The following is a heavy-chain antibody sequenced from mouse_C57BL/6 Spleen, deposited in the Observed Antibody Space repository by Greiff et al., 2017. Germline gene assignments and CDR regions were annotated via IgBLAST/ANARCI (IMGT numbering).Heavy chain of an antibody. J-gene: IGHJ4*01. D-gene: IGHD2-4*01. Sequence: QVQLQQPGAELVMPGASVKLSCKASGYTFTSYWMHWVKQRPGQGLEWIGEIDPSDSYTNYNQKFKGNSTLTVDKSSSTAYMQLSSLTSEDSAVYYCARGGDYDDYAMDYWGQGTSVTVSS. CDR2: IDPSDSYT. V-gene: IGHV1-69*01. CDR1: GYTFTSYW. CDR3: ARGGDYDDYAMDY.